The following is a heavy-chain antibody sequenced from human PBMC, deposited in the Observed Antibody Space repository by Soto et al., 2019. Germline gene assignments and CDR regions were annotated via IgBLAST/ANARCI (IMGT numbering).Heavy chain of an antibody. CDR2: MNPNSGNT. Sequence: QVQLVQSGAEVKKPGASVKVSCKASGYTFTSYDINLVRQATGQGLEWMGWMNPNSGNTGYAQKFQGRVTMTRNTSISTAYMELSSLRSEDTAVYYCASRTYYDFWSGYDHYYYYGMDVWGQGTTVTVSS. J-gene: IGHJ6*02. CDR3: ASRTYYDFWSGYDHYYYYGMDV. V-gene: IGHV1-8*01. CDR1: GYTFTSYD. D-gene: IGHD3-3*01.